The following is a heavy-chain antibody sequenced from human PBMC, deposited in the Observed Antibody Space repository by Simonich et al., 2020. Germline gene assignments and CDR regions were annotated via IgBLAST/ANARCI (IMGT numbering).Heavy chain of an antibody. V-gene: IGHV3-7*01. Sequence: GGGLVQPGGSLRLSCAASGFTFSSYAMSWVRQAPGKGLEWVANIKQDGSEKYYVDSVKGRFPISRDNAKNSLYLQMNSLRAEDTAVYYCARDGLGTAYYYYMDVWGKGTTVTVSS. CDR2: IKQDGSEK. J-gene: IGHJ6*03. CDR1: GFTFSSYA. D-gene: IGHD7-27*01. CDR3: ARDGLGTAYYYYMDV.